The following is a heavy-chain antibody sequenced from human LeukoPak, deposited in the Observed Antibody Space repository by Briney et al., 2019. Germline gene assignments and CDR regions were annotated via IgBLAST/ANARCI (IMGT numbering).Heavy chain of an antibody. J-gene: IGHJ4*02. CDR3: AKGRSPSFPLVGATGYFDY. Sequence: GGSLRLSCAASGFTFSSYAMSWVRQAPGKGLEWVSAISGSGGSTYYADSVKGRFTISRDNSKNTLYLQMTSLRAEDTAVYYCAKGRSPSFPLVGATGYFDYWGQGSLVTVSS. CDR1: GFTFSSYA. V-gene: IGHV3-23*01. D-gene: IGHD1-26*01. CDR2: ISGSGGST.